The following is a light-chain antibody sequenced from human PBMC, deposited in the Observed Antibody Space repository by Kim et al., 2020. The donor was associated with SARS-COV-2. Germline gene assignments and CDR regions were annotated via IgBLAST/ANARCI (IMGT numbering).Light chain of an antibody. J-gene: IGLJ2*01. V-gene: IGLV1-44*01. Sequence: QSVLTQPPSASGTPGQRVTISCSGSSSNIGSNTVNWYQQLPGTAPKLLIYSNNQRPSGVPDRFSGSKSGTSASLAISGLQSEDEADYYCAAWDDSLNGVVFGGGPQLTVL. CDR2: SNN. CDR3: AAWDDSLNGVV. CDR1: SSNIGSNT.